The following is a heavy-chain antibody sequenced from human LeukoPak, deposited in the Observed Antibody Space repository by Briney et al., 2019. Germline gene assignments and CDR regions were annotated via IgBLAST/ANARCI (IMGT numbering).Heavy chain of an antibody. D-gene: IGHD2-2*01. CDR1: GYTFTSYD. CDR3: ARGPEGYCSSTSCYGYYYYMDV. J-gene: IGHJ6*03. V-gene: IGHV1-18*01. CDR2: ISAYNGNT. Sequence: ASVKVSCKASGYTFTSYDINWVRQATGQGLEWMGWISAYNGNTNYAQKLQGRVTMTTDTSTSTAYMELRSLRSDDTAVYYCARGPEGYCSSTSCYGYYYYMDVWGKGTTVTVSS.